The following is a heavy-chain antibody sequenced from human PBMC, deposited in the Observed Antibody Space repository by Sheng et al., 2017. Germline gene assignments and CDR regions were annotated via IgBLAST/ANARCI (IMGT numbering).Heavy chain of an antibody. D-gene: IGHD1-1*01. J-gene: IGHJ4*02. CDR1: GYPISSGYH. Sequence: QVQLQESGPGLVKPSETLSLTCSVSGYPISSGYHWGWIRQPPGKGLEWIGSIHHSGTTFYNPSLESRVTISVDTSKNQFSLKLTSVTAADTAVYHCARDLYKGDFDSWGQGTLVTVSS. CDR2: IHHSGTT. V-gene: IGHV4-38-2*02. CDR3: ARDLYKGDFDS.